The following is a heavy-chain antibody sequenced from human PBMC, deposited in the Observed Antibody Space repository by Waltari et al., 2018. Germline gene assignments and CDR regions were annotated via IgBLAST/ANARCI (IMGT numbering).Heavy chain of an antibody. J-gene: IGHJ4*02. D-gene: IGHD3-3*01. Sequence: QVQLVQSGAEVKKPGSSVKVSCKASGGTFSSYAISWVRQAPGQGLEWMGRIIPIFGTANYAQKFQGRVTITADKSTSTAYMELSSLRSEDTAVYYCAREGSFGVVIDYFDYWGQGTLVTVSS. CDR2: IIPIFGTA. V-gene: IGHV1-69*08. CDR1: GGTFSSYA. CDR3: AREGSFGVVIDYFDY.